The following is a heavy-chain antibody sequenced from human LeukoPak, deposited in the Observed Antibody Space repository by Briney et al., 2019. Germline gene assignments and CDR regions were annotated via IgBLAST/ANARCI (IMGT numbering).Heavy chain of an antibody. V-gene: IGHV3-7*01. J-gene: IGHJ6*03. CDR2: IKQDGSEK. CDR3: ARVRVSAVTPSFGYYYYYMDV. Sequence: GGSLRLSCAASGFTFSSYWMSWVRQAPGKGLEWVANIKQDGSEKYYVDSVKGRFTISRDNAKNSLYLQMNSLRAEDTAVYYCARVRVSAVTPSFGYYYYYMDVWGKGTTVTISS. D-gene: IGHD4-17*01. CDR1: GFTFSSYW.